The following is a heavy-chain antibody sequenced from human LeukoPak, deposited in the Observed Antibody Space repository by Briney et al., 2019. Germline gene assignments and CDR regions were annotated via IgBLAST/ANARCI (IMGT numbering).Heavy chain of an antibody. CDR2: ISYDGSNK. V-gene: IGHV3-30*04. D-gene: IGHD2-21*02. Sequence: GGSLRLSCAASEFNFNTSPMNWLRQAPGKGLEWVAVISYDGSNKYYADSVKGRFTISRDNSKNTLYLQMNSLRAEDTAVYYCARAYCGGDCYSRSHYYYYMDVWGKGTTVTVSS. CDR1: EFNFNTSP. CDR3: ARAYCGGDCYSRSHYYYYMDV. J-gene: IGHJ6*03.